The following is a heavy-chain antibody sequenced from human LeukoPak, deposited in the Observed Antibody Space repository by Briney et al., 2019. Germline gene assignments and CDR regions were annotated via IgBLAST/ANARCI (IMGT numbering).Heavy chain of an antibody. D-gene: IGHD2-21*01. V-gene: IGHV1-69*13. CDR1: GYIFTAYY. CDR3: AREGNCGGDCYDY. CDR2: IIPIFGTA. Sequence: GASVKVSCKASGYIFTAYYIHWVRQAPGQGLEWMGGIIPIFGTANYAQKFQGRVTITADESTSTAYMELSSLRSEDTAVYYCAREGNCGGDCYDYWGQGTLVTVSS. J-gene: IGHJ4*02.